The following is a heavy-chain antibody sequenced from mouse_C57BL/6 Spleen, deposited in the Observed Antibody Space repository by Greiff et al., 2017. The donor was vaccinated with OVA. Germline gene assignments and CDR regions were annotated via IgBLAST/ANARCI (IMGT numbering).Heavy chain of an antibody. V-gene: IGHV1-15*01. CDR1: GYTFTDYE. D-gene: IGHD2-1*01. Sequence: QVQLKQSGAELVRPGASVTLSCKASGYTFTDYEMHWVKQTPVHGLEWIGAIDPETGGTAYNQKFKGKAILTADKSSSTAYMELRSLTSEDSAVYYCPYGNSFAYWGQGTLVTVSA. CDR2: IDPETGGT. CDR3: PYGNSFAY. J-gene: IGHJ3*01.